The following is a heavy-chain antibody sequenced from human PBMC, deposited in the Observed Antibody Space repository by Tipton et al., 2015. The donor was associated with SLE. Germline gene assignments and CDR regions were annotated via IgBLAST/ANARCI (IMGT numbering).Heavy chain of an antibody. CDR2: IDYSGNT. J-gene: IGHJ3*02. V-gene: IGHV4-59*01. CDR1: DGSISVDC. CDR3: ARGYNHHDAFDI. D-gene: IGHD5-24*01. Sequence: TLSLTCTFSDGSISVDCCNWIRQHPGKGLEWIGYIDYSGNTNYNPSLKSRVTISVDTPKNQFSLKLTSVTAADTAVYFCARGYNHHDAFDIWGQGTMVTVSS.